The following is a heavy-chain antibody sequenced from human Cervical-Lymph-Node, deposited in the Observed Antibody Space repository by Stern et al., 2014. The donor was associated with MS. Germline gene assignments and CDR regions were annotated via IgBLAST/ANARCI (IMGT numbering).Heavy chain of an antibody. J-gene: IGHJ4*02. CDR1: GYIFTNYW. CDR2: LYPGDSDT. CDR3: ARGNITLIREDYFNY. V-gene: IGHV5-51*01. Sequence: QLVQSGAEVKKPGESLKISCKGSGYIFTNYWIGWVRQMPGKGLEWMGILYPGDSDTRYSPSFQGQVTISADKSISTAYLQWNSLRASDTAIYYCARGNITLIREDYFNYWGQGTLVTVSS. D-gene: IGHD3-10*02.